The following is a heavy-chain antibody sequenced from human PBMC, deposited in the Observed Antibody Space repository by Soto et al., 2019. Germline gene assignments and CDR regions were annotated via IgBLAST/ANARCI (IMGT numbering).Heavy chain of an antibody. CDR3: ARVVGAATVYYYYYLDV. D-gene: IGHD2-15*01. CDR2: ISAYNGNT. Sequence: QVQLVQSGAEVKKPGASVKVSCKASGYTFTSYGISWVRQAPGQGLEWMGWISAYNGNTNYAQKLQGRVTMTTDTSTSTAYMEVRRLRSDDTAVYYCARVVGAATVYYYYYLDVWGKGTTVTVSS. CDR1: GYTFTSYG. V-gene: IGHV1-18*01. J-gene: IGHJ6*03.